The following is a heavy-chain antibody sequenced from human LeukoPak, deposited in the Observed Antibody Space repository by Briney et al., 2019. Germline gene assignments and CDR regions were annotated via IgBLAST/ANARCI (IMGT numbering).Heavy chain of an antibody. CDR1: GGSISNYF. Sequence: SETLSLTCTVSGGSISNYFWTWIRQPPGKGLEWIGYIDYSGSTNYNPSLKSRVTISVDTSKNQFSLKLTSVTAADTAVYYCARRPAAAGRSFDYWGQGTLVTVSS. CDR2: IDYSGST. CDR3: ARRPAAAGRSFDY. D-gene: IGHD6-13*01. V-gene: IGHV4-59*08. J-gene: IGHJ4*02.